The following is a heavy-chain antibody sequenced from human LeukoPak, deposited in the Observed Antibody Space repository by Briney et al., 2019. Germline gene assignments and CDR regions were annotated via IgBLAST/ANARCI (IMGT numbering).Heavy chain of an antibody. CDR1: GYTFTGYY. Sequence: GASVKVSCKASGYTFTGYYMHWVRQAPGQGLEWMGWINPNSGGTYYAQKFQGRVTMTRDTSISTAYMELSRLRSDDTAVYYCARGGVGVTGTNWFDPWGQGTLVTVSS. CDR3: ARGGVGVTGTNWFDP. J-gene: IGHJ5*02. D-gene: IGHD1-7*01. V-gene: IGHV1-2*02. CDR2: INPNSGGT.